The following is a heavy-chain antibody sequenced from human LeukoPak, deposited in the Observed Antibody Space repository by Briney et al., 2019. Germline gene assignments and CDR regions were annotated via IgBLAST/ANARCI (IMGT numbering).Heavy chain of an antibody. D-gene: IGHD3-22*01. CDR2: FYYIGST. V-gene: IGHV4-30-4*01. CDR3: ARVASGYSNRSGYYD. CDR1: GGSIITGDHF. Sequence: SETLSLTCTVSGGSIITGDHFWSWIRQPPGKGLEWIGFFYYIGSTYYKPSLKSRINISVDTSKNQLSLKLNSVTAADTAVYYCARVASGYSNRSGYYDWGQGIQVTVSS. J-gene: IGHJ4*02.